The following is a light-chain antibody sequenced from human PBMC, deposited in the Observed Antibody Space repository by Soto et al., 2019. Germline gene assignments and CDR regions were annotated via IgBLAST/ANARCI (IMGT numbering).Light chain of an antibody. CDR3: QQRSAWRWT. V-gene: IGKV3-11*01. J-gene: IGKJ1*01. Sequence: LTQSPATLSVSPGGRTILSCRASQTVNNYLAWYQQKPGQAPRLLIYDTSKRAPGVPARFIGSGSGTAFTLTIDIVEPEDYAIYYCQQRSAWRWTFGQGTKVEIK. CDR2: DTS. CDR1: QTVNNY.